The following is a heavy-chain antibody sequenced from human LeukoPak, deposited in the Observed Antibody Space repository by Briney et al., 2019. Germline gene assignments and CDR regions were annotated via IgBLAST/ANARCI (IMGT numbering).Heavy chain of an antibody. CDR2: ISWNSAFI. Sequence: GGSLRLSCAASGFTFDDSGMHWVRQAPGKGLEWVSGISWNSAFIGYADSVKGRFTISRDNAKNSLCLQMNSLRAEDTALYYCSKGSAAAPWYYFDYWGQGTLVTVSS. D-gene: IGHD2-2*01. CDR3: SKGSAAAPWYYFDY. J-gene: IGHJ4*02. CDR1: GFTFDDSG. V-gene: IGHV3-9*01.